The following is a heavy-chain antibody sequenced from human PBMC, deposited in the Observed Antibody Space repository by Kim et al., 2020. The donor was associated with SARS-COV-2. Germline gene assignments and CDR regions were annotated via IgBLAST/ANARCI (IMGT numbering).Heavy chain of an antibody. CDR1: GDSVSRNSAV. J-gene: IGHJ5*02. CDR3: TRAVGKNWFDP. Sequence: SQTLSLTCAISGDSVSRNSAVWNWIRQSPSRGLEWLGRTYYRSKWYNDYAVSVKSRITINPDTSKNQFSLHLNSVTPEDTAIYYCTRAVGKNWFDPWGQGTLVTVSS. CDR2: TYYRSKWYN. D-gene: IGHD6-13*01. V-gene: IGHV6-1*01.